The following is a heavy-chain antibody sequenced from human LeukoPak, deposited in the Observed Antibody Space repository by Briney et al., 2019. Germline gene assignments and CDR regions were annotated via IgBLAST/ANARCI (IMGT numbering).Heavy chain of an antibody. D-gene: IGHD2-2*01. CDR3: ARERVRVPAAMGY. CDR1: GYIFTGYY. J-gene: IGHJ4*02. Sequence: ASVKVSCKASGYIFTGYYIHWLRQAPGQRLEWMAWINPNSGGTNYAQKFQGRVTMTRDTSISTAYMELSRLRSDDTAVYYCARERVRVPAAMGYWGQGTLVTVSS. CDR2: INPNSGGT. V-gene: IGHV1-2*02.